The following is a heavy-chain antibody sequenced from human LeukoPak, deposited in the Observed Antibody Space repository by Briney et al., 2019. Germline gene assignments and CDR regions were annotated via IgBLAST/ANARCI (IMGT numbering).Heavy chain of an antibody. CDR3: ARDTGGGYSCYDC. V-gene: IGHV3-7*01. D-gene: IGHD5-18*01. CDR1: GFTFSSYW. J-gene: IGHJ4*02. Sequence: GGSLRLSCAASGFTFSSYWMTWLRQAPGKGREWVANIKQEGSEKYYVDSVKGRFTISRDNAKNALYLQMTSLRAEDSAVYYCARDTGGGYSCYDCWGQGTLVTVSS. CDR2: IKQEGSEK.